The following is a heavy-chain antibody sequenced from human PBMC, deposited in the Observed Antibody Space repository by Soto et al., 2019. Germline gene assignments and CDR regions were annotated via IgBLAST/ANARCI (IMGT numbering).Heavy chain of an antibody. CDR3: ARDRGADAHIDC. Sequence: QVQLVESWGGVVQPERSLRLSCVASRFTFSDYGRHWVRQAPGKGLEWVAVIWHDGLKKDYVYSVKGRFTVSRDNSKNTLYLQMNSLRVEDTATYYCARDRGADAHIDCWGQGTLVTVSS. V-gene: IGHV3-33*01. CDR1: RFTFSDYG. J-gene: IGHJ4*02. CDR2: IWHDGLKK.